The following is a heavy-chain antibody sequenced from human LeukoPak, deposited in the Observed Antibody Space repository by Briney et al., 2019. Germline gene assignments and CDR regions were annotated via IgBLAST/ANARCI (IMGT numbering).Heavy chain of an antibody. CDR3: AKDGAWLRFDD. CDR1: GFTFSSYS. D-gene: IGHD5-12*01. CDR2: ISPGGGPT. V-gene: IGHV3-23*01. Sequence: GGSLRLSCAASGFTFSSYSMNWVRQAPGKGLEWVSGISPGGGPTYYADSVKGRFTISRDDSKNTLYLQMRNLRAEDTAVYYCAKDGAWLRFDDWGQGILVTVSS. J-gene: IGHJ4*02.